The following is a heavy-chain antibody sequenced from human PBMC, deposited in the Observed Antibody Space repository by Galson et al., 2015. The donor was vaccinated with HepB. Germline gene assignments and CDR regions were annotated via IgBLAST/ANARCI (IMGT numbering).Heavy chain of an antibody. CDR2: ISYDGSNK. Sequence: SLRLSCAASGFSFSSYAMHWVRQAPGKGLEWVAVISYDGSNKYYADSVKGRFSISRDNSKNTQYLQMNSLRAEDTAVYYCARESYHDSSGYYPPHWYFDLWGRGTLVTASS. J-gene: IGHJ2*01. CDR1: GFSFSSYA. CDR3: ARESYHDSSGYYPPHWYFDL. V-gene: IGHV3-30-3*01. D-gene: IGHD3-22*01.